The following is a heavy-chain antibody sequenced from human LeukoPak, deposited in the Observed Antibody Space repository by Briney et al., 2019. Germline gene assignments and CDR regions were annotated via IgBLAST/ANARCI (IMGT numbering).Heavy chain of an antibody. Sequence: GGSLRLSCAPSGFTFSTHWMHWARHAPGKGLEWLSRMHSGGSSSSYADSVKGRFPISRENDKNTLYLQMNSLRAEDTAVYYCARGSGSFSGGFDYWGQGTLVTVSS. J-gene: IGHJ4*02. CDR1: GFTFSTHW. V-gene: IGHV3-74*01. CDR3: ARGSGSFSGGFDY. CDR2: MHSGGSSS. D-gene: IGHD1-26*01.